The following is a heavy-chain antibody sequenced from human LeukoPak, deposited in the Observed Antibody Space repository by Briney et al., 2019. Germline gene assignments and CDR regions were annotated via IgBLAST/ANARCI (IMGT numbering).Heavy chain of an antibody. CDR2: ISAYNGNT. J-gene: IGHJ3*02. V-gene: IGHV1-18*01. D-gene: IGHD2-21*02. Sequence: ASVKVSCKASGYTFTSYGISWVRQAPGRGLEWMGWISAYNGNTNYAQKLQGRVTMTTDTSTSTAYMELRSLRSDDTAVYYCARHARDGIVVVTARSQSGAFDIWGQGTMVTVSS. CDR3: ARHARDGIVVVTARSQSGAFDI. CDR1: GYTFTSYG.